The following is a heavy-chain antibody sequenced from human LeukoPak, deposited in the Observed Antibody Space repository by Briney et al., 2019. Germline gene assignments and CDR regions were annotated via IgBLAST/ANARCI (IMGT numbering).Heavy chain of an antibody. CDR3: ARVVPPTDYGSGSYFWDPYYFDY. D-gene: IGHD3-10*01. Sequence: GGSLRLSCAASGFTFSSYSMQWVRQTPGKGLEWVGIMSNSGENTFYGEAVKGRFTISRDNSKNTLYLQMNSLRAEDTAVYYCARVVPPTDYGSGSYFWDPYYFDYWGQGTLVTVSS. CDR2: MSNSGENT. V-gene: IGHV3-33*05. CDR1: GFTFSSYS. J-gene: IGHJ4*02.